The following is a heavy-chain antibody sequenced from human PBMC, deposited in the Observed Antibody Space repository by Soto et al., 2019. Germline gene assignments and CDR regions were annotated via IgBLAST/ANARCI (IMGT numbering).Heavy chain of an antibody. Sequence: QVQLQESGPGLVKPSQTLSLTCTVSGGSISSGGYYWSWMRQHPGKGLEWIGYIYYSGSTYYNPSLKSRVTISVDTSKNQFSLKLSSVTAADTAVYYCAREATIGNYYDSSGYYDYWGQGTLVTVSS. CDR3: AREATIGNYYDSSGYYDY. D-gene: IGHD3-22*01. CDR2: IYYSGST. J-gene: IGHJ4*02. V-gene: IGHV4-31*03. CDR1: GGSISSGGYY.